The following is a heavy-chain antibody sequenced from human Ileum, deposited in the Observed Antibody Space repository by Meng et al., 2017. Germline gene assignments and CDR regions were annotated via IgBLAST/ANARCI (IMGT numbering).Heavy chain of an antibody. V-gene: IGHV4-39*01. J-gene: IGHJ4*02. CDR3: ARRAHYGDPPR. CDR1: SGSFTNNNYY. CDR2: IYYGGST. D-gene: IGHD4-17*01. Sequence: QLRLQESGPGLGKPSETLSLTCSVSSGSFTNNNYYWVWSRRPPGKGLEWIGSIYYGGSTYYNPSLKSRVTISVDTSTNQFSLKLISVTAADTAVYYCARRAHYGDPPRWGQGTLVTVSS.